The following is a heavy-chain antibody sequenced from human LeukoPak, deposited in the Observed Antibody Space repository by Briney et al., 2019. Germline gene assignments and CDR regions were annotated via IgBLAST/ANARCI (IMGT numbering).Heavy chain of an antibody. CDR2: IGSAGYT. D-gene: IGHD1-14*01. Sequence: GGSLRLSCEVSGFTFDNNDMHWVRQSTGKGLEWVSAIGSAGYTYYAESVRGRFTITRDTARQSLYLQMNSLRVEDTAVYHCVRQPDSARYGFDYWGRGTQVTVSS. J-gene: IGHJ4*02. CDR3: VRQPDSARYGFDY. V-gene: IGHV3-13*01. CDR1: GFTFDNND.